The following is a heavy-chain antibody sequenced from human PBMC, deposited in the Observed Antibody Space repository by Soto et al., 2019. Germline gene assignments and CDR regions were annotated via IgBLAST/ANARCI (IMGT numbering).Heavy chain of an antibody. Sequence: PSETLSLTCTVSGGSISSSSYYWGWIRQPPGKGLEWIGSIYYSGSTYYNPSLKSRVTISVDTSKNQFSLKLSSVTAADTAVYYCARRGLWLGEFDYWGQGTLVTVSS. CDR1: GGSISSSSYY. CDR2: IYYSGST. J-gene: IGHJ4*02. D-gene: IGHD5-18*01. CDR3: ARRGLWLGEFDY. V-gene: IGHV4-39*01.